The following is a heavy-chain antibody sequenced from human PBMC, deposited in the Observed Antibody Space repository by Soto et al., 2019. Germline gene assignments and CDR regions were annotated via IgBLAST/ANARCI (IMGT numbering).Heavy chain of an antibody. CDR3: ARTGDGHHDFLDY. CDR1: GFTFSSYW. D-gene: IGHD1-1*01. V-gene: IGHV3-7*01. Sequence: PVGSLRLSCAAPGFTFSSYWMNWVRQAPGKGLEWVANINQDGNEDNLLDSVKGRFTISRDNAKNSLFLQMNSLRVDDTAVYYCARTGDGHHDFLDYWGQGALVTVSS. J-gene: IGHJ4*02. CDR2: INQDGNED.